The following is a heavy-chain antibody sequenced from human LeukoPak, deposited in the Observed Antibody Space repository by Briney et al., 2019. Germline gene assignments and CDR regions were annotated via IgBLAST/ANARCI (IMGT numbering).Heavy chain of an antibody. CDR2: IDYSGST. Sequence: SSETLSLTCTVSGGSISTYYWTWIRQPPGKGLEWIGYIDYSGSTYYNPSLKSRVTISADTSKNQFSLKLSSVTAADSAMYYCARLGSSAPLYYFDYWGQGTLVTVSS. J-gene: IGHJ4*02. V-gene: IGHV4-59*08. CDR3: ARLGSSAPLYYFDY. D-gene: IGHD6-19*01. CDR1: GGSISTYY.